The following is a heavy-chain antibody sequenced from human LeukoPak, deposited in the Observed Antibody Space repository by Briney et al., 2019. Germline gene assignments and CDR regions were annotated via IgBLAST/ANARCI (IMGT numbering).Heavy chain of an antibody. Sequence: GASVKVSCKASGYTFTGYYMHWVRQAPGQGLEWMGRINPNSGGTNYAQKFQGRVTMTRDTSICTAYMELSRLRSDDTAVYYCARIFTLGYCSSTSCWKNSDYWGQGTLVTVSS. CDR2: INPNSGGT. CDR1: GYTFTGYY. V-gene: IGHV1-2*06. D-gene: IGHD2-2*01. CDR3: ARIFTLGYCSSTSCWKNSDY. J-gene: IGHJ4*02.